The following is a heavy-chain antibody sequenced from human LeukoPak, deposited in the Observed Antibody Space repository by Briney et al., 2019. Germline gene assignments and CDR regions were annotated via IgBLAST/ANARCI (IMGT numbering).Heavy chain of an antibody. J-gene: IGHJ5*02. V-gene: IGHV1-2*02. CDR3: ARDVWASSGYYYT. D-gene: IGHD3-22*01. CDR2: INPNSGGT. CDR1: GYTFTGYY. Sequence: ASVKVSCKASGYTFTGYYMHWVRQAPGQGLEWMGWINPNSGGTNYAQKLQGRVTMTTDTSTSTAYMELRSLRSDDTAVYYCARDVWASSGYYYTWGQGTLVTVSS.